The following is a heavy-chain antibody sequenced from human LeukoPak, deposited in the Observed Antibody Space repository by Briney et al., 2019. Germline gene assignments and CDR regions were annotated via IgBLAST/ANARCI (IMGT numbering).Heavy chain of an antibody. CDR1: GFTFSSYW. CDR3: ARDYRLAAFDI. Sequence: GGSLRLSCAASGFTFSSYWMHWVRQAPGKGLVWVSRINSDGSSTSYADSMKGRFTISRDNAKNTLYLQMNSLRAEDTAVYYCARDYRLAAFDIWGQGTMVTVSS. CDR2: INSDGSST. J-gene: IGHJ3*02. V-gene: IGHV3-74*01.